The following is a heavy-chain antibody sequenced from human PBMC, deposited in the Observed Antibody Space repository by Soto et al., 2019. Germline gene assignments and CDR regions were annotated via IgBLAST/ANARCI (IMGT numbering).Heavy chain of an antibody. J-gene: IGHJ6*02. V-gene: IGHV3-74*01. CDR1: GFTFSSYW. CDR2: INSDGSST. CDR3: ARADGMDV. Sequence: GGSLRLSCAASGFTFSSYWMHWVRQAPGKGLVWVSHINSDGSSTSYADSVKGRFTISRDNAKNTLYLQMNSLRAEDTAVYYCARADGMDVWGQGTTVTVSS.